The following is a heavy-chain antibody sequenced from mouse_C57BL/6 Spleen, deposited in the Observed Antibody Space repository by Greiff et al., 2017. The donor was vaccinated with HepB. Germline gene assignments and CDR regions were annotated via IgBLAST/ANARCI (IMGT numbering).Heavy chain of an antibody. Sequence: VQLQQSGAELVRPGTSVKVSCKASGYAFTNYLIEWVKQRPGQGLEWIGVINPGSGGTNYNEKFKGKATLTADKSSSTAYMQLSSLTSEDSAVYFCERRNYYGSSYRYFDVWGTGTTVTVSS. CDR3: ERRNYYGSSYRYFDV. CDR2: INPGSGGT. J-gene: IGHJ1*03. D-gene: IGHD1-1*01. V-gene: IGHV1-54*01. CDR1: GYAFTNYL.